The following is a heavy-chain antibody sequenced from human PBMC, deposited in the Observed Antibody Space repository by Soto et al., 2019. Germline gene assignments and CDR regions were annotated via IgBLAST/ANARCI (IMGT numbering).Heavy chain of an antibody. Sequence: QVPLVESGGGVVQPGRSLRLSCAASGFTFSSYGMHWVRQAPGKGLEWVAVISYDGSNKYYADSVKGRFTISRDNSQITLYLQMNSLRAEDTAVYYCARLYHRNLRISLDVDYGMDVWGQGTTVTVSS. CDR2: ISYDGSNK. V-gene: IGHV3-30*03. CDR3: ARLYHRNLRISLDVDYGMDV. CDR1: GFTFSSYG. J-gene: IGHJ6*02. D-gene: IGHD2-2*01.